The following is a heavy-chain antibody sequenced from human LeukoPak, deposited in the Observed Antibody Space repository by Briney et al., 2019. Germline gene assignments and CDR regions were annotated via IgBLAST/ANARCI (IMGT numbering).Heavy chain of an antibody. CDR3: ARVDPRYYCYYMDV. J-gene: IGHJ6*03. CDR2: IYYSGST. CDR1: GGSIISYY. V-gene: IGHV4-59*01. Sequence: SSETLSLTCTVSGGSIISYYWSWSRQPPGKGLEWIGYIYYSGSTNYNPSLKSRVTISLDTSKNQFSLKLSSVTAADTAVYYCARVDPRYYCYYMDVWGKGTTVTVSS.